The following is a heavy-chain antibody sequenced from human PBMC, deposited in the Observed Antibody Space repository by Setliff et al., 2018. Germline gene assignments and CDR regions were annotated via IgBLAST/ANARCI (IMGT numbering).Heavy chain of an antibody. CDR1: GGSFSGYY. Sequence: PSETLSLTCAVYGGSFSGYYWSWIRQPPGKGLEWIGEINHRGTTNYNPSLKSRVTISVDTSKNQFSLKLTSVTAADTAVYYCARRPLYHYDFWSNWFDPWGQGTLVTVSS. D-gene: IGHD3-3*01. V-gene: IGHV4-34*01. CDR3: ARRPLYHYDFWSNWFDP. CDR2: INHRGTT. J-gene: IGHJ5*02.